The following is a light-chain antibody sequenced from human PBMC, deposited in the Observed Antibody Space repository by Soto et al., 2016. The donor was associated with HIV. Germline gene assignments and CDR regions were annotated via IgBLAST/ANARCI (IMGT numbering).Light chain of an antibody. CDR2: ATS. J-gene: IGKJ2*01. CDR1: QGIKNE. V-gene: IGKV1-6*01. CDR3: LQDYDRPYT. Sequence: ILMTQSPSSLSASLGDRVAITCRASQGIKNELGWYQQKPGKAPKLLIYATSSLGGGVPSRFSGSGSGTDFTLTISSLQPEDSASYFCLQDYDRPYTFGQGTKLEIK.